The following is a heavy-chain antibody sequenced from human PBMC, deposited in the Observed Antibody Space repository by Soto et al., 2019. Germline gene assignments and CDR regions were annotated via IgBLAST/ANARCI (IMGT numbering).Heavy chain of an antibody. J-gene: IGHJ4*02. CDR2: IYWDDDK. Sequence: QITLKESGPTLVKPTQTLTLTCTFSGFSLSTSEVGVGWVRQPPGKALEWLALIYWDDDKRYSPSLKSRLTITKDTSKNQVVLTMTHMDPVDTATYYCAHSLFTVIVVGRVYFDYWGQGTLVTVSS. D-gene: IGHD3-22*01. CDR1: GFSLSTSEVG. V-gene: IGHV2-5*02. CDR3: AHSLFTVIVVGRVYFDY.